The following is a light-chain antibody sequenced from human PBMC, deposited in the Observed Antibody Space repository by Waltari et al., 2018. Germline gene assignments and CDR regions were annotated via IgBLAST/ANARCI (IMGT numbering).Light chain of an antibody. CDR1: QGISTY. CDR2: GAS. CDR3: QDLNNYPALT. J-gene: IGKJ4*01. Sequence: IQLTQSPSFLSASVGDRVTITGRASQGISTYLAWYQQKPGKAPNLLIYGASTLQSGVPARCSGSGSGTDFTRTISSLQPEDFATYYGQDLNNYPALTFGGGTKVENK. V-gene: IGKV1-9*01.